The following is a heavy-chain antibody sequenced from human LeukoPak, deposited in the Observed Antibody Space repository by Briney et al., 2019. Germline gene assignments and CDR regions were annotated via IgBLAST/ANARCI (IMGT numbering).Heavy chain of an antibody. CDR1: GFTFSSYS. D-gene: IGHD2-15*01. CDR2: ISSSSSYI. CDR3: ARNEGYCSGGSCCVDY. J-gene: IGHJ4*02. Sequence: GGSLRLSCAASGFTFSSYSMNWVRQAPGKGPEWVSSISSSSSYIYYADSVKGRFTISRDNAKNSLYLQMNSLRAEDTAVYYCARNEGYCSGGSCCVDYWGQGTLVTVSS. V-gene: IGHV3-21*01.